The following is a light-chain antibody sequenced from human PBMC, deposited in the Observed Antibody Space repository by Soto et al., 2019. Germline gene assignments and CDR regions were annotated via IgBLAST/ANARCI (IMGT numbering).Light chain of an antibody. J-gene: IGKJ2*01. V-gene: IGKV1-17*01. Sequence: DIQMTQSPSSLSASVGDRVTITCRASQGIRNDLGWYQQKPGKAPKRLIYAASSLQSGVPSRFSGSGSGTEFTLTISSLQPEDFAVYYCQQYYNWPPYTFGQGTKLQIE. CDR2: AAS. CDR1: QGIRND. CDR3: QQYYNWPPYT.